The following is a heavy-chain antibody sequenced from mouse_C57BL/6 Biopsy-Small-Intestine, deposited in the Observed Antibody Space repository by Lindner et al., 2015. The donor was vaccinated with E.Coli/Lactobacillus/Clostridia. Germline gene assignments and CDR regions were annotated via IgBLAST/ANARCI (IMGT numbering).Heavy chain of an antibody. CDR1: GYTFTSYT. Sequence: VQLQESGAELARPGASVKMSCKASGYTFTSYTMHWVKQRPGQGLEWIGYINPSSGYTKYNQKFKDKATLTADKSSSTAYMQLSSLTSEDSAAYYCARLDGYFAMDYWGQGTSVTVSS. CDR2: INPSSGYT. CDR3: ARLDGYFAMDY. V-gene: IGHV1-4*01. J-gene: IGHJ4*01. D-gene: IGHD2-3*01.